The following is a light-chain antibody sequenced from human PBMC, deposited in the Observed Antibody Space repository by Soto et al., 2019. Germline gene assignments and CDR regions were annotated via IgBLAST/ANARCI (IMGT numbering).Light chain of an antibody. Sequence: EIVLTQSPATLSLSPGERATLSCRASQSIRYFLAWFQQKPGQAPRLLIYDTSNRATGVPARFSGSGSGTDFTLTISSLESEDSAVYFCQQRYDWPVTVGPGTKVEIK. CDR1: QSIRYF. CDR2: DTS. CDR3: QQRYDWPVT. V-gene: IGKV3-11*01. J-gene: IGKJ1*01.